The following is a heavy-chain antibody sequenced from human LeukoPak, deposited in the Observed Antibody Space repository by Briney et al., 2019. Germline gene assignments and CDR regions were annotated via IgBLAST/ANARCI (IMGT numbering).Heavy chain of an antibody. J-gene: IGHJ4*02. V-gene: IGHV3-23*01. CDR3: AKVSIEWLGDSDDY. D-gene: IGHD3-9*01. Sequence: AMSATGGTTYYADSVKGRFTISRDNSKNTLYLQMNSLRAEDTAVYYCAKVSIEWLGDSDDYWGQGTLVTVSS. CDR2: MSATGGTT.